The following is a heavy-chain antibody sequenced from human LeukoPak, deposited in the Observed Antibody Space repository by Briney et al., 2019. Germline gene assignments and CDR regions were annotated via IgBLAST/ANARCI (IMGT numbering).Heavy chain of an antibody. V-gene: IGHV3-30*03. CDR2: ISYDGSNK. D-gene: IGHD1-26*01. Sequence: GSLRLSCAASGFTFSGYGMHWVRQAPGKGLEWVAVISYDGSNKYYADSVKGRFTISRDNSKNTLYLQMNSLRAEDTAVYYCARDNRRWEVVYYFDYWGQGTLVTVSS. CDR3: ARDNRRWEVVYYFDY. CDR1: GFTFSGYG. J-gene: IGHJ4*02.